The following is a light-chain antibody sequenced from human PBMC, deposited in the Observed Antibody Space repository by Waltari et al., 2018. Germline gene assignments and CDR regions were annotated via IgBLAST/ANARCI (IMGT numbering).Light chain of an antibody. CDR3: ASWTDSDTLKLL. J-gene: IGLJ2*01. V-gene: IGLV2-14*03. CDR1: SDVGGSNY. CDR2: DVT. Sequence: QSALTQPASVSGSPGQSITLSCTGSDVGGSNYVSWYQQHPGKAPQVMIYDVTDRPSGVSNRFSGSKSGDTASLTSSGLQAEDEADYYCASWTDSDTLKLLFGGGTKLTVL.